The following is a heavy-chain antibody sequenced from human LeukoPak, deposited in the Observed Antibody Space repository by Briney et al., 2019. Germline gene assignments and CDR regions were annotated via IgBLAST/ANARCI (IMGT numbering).Heavy chain of an antibody. CDR2: INQDESEK. Sequence: GGSPRLSCAASGFTFSNYWMSWVRQAPGKGLEWVANINQDESEKYHVDSVKGRFTISRDNAKNSLYLQMNSLRAEDTAVYYCTRVRVSSYYGMDIWGQGTTVTVSS. J-gene: IGHJ6*02. CDR1: GFTFSNYW. D-gene: IGHD2/OR15-2a*01. V-gene: IGHV3-7*05. CDR3: TRVRVSSYYGMDI.